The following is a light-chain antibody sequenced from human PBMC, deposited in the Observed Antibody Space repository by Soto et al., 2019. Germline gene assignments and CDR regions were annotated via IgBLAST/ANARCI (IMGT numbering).Light chain of an antibody. Sequence: QSVLTQPPSASGTPGQRVTISCSGSSSNVGSHTVNWYQQVSGTAPKLLIYDNNRRPSGVPDRFSGSKSATSASLAISGLQSDDEADYYCAAWDDSLNGVFGGGTKVTVL. V-gene: IGLV1-44*01. CDR1: SSNVGSHT. J-gene: IGLJ2*01. CDR2: DNN. CDR3: AAWDDSLNGV.